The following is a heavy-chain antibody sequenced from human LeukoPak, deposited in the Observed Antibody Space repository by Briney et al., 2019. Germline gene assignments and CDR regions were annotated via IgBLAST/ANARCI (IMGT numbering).Heavy chain of an antibody. CDR3: ARDRKLIVGGSYDY. J-gene: IGHJ4*02. Sequence: SVKVSCKASGGTFSSYAISWVRQAPGQGLEWMGRIIPILGIANYAQKFQGRVTITADKSTSTAYMELSSLRSEDTAVYYCARDRKLIVGGSYDYWGQGTLVTVSS. CDR2: IIPILGIA. D-gene: IGHD1-26*01. V-gene: IGHV1-69*04. CDR1: GGTFSSYA.